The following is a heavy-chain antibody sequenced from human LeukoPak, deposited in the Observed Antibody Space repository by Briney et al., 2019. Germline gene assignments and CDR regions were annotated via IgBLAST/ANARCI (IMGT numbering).Heavy chain of an antibody. CDR3: ARGDQAVAGYYFDY. J-gene: IGHJ4*02. Sequence: GGSLRLSCVASGFTFSSYEMNWVRQAPGKGLEWVSYISSSGPTIYYADSVKGRFTISRDNAKNSLFLQMNSLRAEDTAVYYCARGDQAVAGYYFDYWGQGTLVTVSS. CDR1: GFTFSSYE. D-gene: IGHD6-19*01. V-gene: IGHV3-48*03. CDR2: ISSSGPTI.